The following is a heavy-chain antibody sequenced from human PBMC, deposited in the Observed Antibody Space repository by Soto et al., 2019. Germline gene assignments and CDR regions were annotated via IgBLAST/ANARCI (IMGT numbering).Heavy chain of an antibody. CDR3: ARGGGSTKVDY. Sequence: QVQLQESGPGLVKPSQTLSLTCTVSGGSITSSGYYWSWIRQHPGEGLEWIGFTSNSGSTSYNPCLESRVTVSVNTSSNQFSLSLKSVPAADTAVYYCARGGGSTKVDYWGQGTLVTVSP. V-gene: IGHV4-31*03. CDR2: TSNSGST. CDR1: GGSITSSGYY. J-gene: IGHJ4*02. D-gene: IGHD2-2*01.